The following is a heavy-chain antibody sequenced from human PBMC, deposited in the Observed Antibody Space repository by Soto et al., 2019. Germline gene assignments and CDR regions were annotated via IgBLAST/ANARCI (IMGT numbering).Heavy chain of an antibody. J-gene: IGHJ6*02. CDR2: IYHSGST. CDR1: GYSISSGYY. V-gene: IGHV4-38-2*01. D-gene: IGHD4-17*01. CDR3: AGATGTYYYYGMDV. Sequence: PSETLSLTCAVSGYSISSGYYWGWIRQPPGKGLEWIGSIYHSGSTYYNPSLKSRVTISVDTSKNRFSLKLSSVTAADTAVYYCAGATGTYYYYGMDVWGQGTTVTVSS.